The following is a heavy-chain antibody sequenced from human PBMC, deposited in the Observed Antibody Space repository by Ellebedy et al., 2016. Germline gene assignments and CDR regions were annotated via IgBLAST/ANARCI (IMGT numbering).Heavy chain of an antibody. D-gene: IGHD6-19*01. CDR2: INHSGST. V-gene: IGHV4-34*01. CDR1: GGSFSGYY. CDR3: ARIAVADPLDY. Sequence: SETLSLXXAVYGGSFSGYYWSWIRQPPGKGLEWIGEINHSGSTNYNPSLKSRVTISVDTSKNQFSLKLSSVTAADTAVYYCARIAVADPLDYWGQGTLVTVSS. J-gene: IGHJ4*02.